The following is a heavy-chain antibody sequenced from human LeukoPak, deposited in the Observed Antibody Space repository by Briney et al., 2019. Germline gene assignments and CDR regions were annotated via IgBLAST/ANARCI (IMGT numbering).Heavy chain of an antibody. CDR2: INPNSGGT. J-gene: IGHJ3*02. CDR1: GYTFTGYY. V-gene: IGHV1-2*02. D-gene: IGHD3-3*01. Sequence: ASVKVSCKASGYTFTGYYMHWVQQAPGQGLEWMGWINPNSGGTNYAQKFQGRVTMTRDTSISTAYMELSRLRSDDTAVYYCARDRRYNYDFWSGPDAFDIWGQGTMVTVSS. CDR3: ARDRRYNYDFWSGPDAFDI.